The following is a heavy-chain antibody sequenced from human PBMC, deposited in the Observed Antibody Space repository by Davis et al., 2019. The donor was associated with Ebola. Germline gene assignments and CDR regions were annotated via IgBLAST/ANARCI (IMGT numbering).Heavy chain of an antibody. CDR2: IIPIFGTA. J-gene: IGHJ4*02. D-gene: IGHD6-19*01. V-gene: IGHV1-69*06. Sequence: SVKVSCKASGGTFSSYAISWVRQAPGQGLEWMGGIIPIFGTANYAQKFQGRVTITADKSTSTAYMKLRSLRSEDTAVYYWASRSVGGWYHYWGQGTLVTVSS. CDR1: GGTFSSYA. CDR3: ASRSVGGWYHY.